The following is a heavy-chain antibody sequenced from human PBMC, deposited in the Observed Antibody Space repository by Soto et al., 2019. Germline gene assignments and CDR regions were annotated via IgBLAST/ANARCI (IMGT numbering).Heavy chain of an antibody. CDR2: INAGGNST. CDR1: GFTFSSHW. J-gene: IGHJ4*02. D-gene: IGHD3-10*01. CDR3: ARAGGADF. Sequence: GGSLRLSCAASGFTFSSHWMHWVRQAAGEGLAWVSSINAGGNSTSYADSVKGRFTISRDNAKNTVYLQMNSLRAEDTAVYYCARAGGADFWGQGTVVTVSS. V-gene: IGHV3-74*01.